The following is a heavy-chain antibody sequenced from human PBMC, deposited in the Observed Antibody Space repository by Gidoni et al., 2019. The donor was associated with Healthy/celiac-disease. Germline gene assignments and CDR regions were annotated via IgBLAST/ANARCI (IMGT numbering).Heavy chain of an antibody. CDR3: ARGLNYGPIRYNWFDP. D-gene: IGHD4-17*01. CDR1: GYTFTSYD. CDR2: MKPNSGNT. J-gene: IGHJ5*02. V-gene: IGHV1-8*01. Sequence: QVQLVQSGAEVKKPGASVKVACKASGYTFTSYDINWVRRATGQGLEWMGWMKPNSGNTGYAQKFQGRVTMTRNTSISTAYMELSSLRSEDTAVYYCARGLNYGPIRYNWFDPWGQGTLVTVSS.